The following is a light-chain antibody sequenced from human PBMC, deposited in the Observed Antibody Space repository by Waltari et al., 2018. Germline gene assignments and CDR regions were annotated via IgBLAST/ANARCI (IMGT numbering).Light chain of an antibody. V-gene: IGLV1-47*01. CDR2: GND. CDR3: AAWDDTLNGRVV. CDR1: SSNIGDNY. J-gene: IGLJ2*01. Sequence: QSVLTQPPSASGTPGQRVTISCSGSSSNIGDNYVYWYQQLPGTAPKVLIYGNDERPAGVRDRFSGSRSGTSASLASSGRRSEDGAYDYCAAWDDTLNGRVVFGGGTKLTVL.